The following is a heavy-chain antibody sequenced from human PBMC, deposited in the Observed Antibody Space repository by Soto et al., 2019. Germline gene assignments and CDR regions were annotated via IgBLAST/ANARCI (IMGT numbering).Heavy chain of an antibody. CDR3: ARGGIAAAWWFDP. J-gene: IGHJ5*02. V-gene: IGHV4-31*03. D-gene: IGHD6-13*01. Sequence: PSETLSLTCTVSGGSISSGGYYWSWIRQHPGKGLEWIGYIYYSGSTYYNPSLKSRVTISVDTSKNQFSLKLSSVTAADTAVYYCARGGIAAAWWFDPWGQGTLVT. CDR2: IYYSGST. CDR1: GGSISSGGYY.